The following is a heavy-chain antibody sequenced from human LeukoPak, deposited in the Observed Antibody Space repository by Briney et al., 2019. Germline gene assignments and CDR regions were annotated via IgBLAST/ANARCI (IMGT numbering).Heavy chain of an antibody. CDR2: IYTSGST. V-gene: IGHV4-61*02. CDR1: GGSISSGSYY. J-gene: IGHJ6*03. D-gene: IGHD3-3*01. Sequence: PSETLSLTCTVSGGSISSGSYYWSWIRQPAGKGLEWIGCIYTSGSTNYNPSLKSRVTISVDTSKNQFSLKLSSVTAADTAVYYCARDWRDDYYMDVWGKGTTDTVSS. CDR3: ARDWRDDYYMDV.